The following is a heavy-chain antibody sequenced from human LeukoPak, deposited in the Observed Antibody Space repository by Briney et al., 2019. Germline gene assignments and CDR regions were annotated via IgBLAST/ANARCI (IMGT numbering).Heavy chain of an antibody. Sequence: ASVKVSCKPSGHTFTGYYIHWVRQAPGQGLECRGWINPNNGGTKFAQKFQGRVTMTRDTSISTAYMELSGLGSDDTAVYYCGSWDYGSGSYSPYYWGQGTLVTVSS. CDR2: INPNNGGT. V-gene: IGHV1-2*02. J-gene: IGHJ4*02. CDR3: GSWDYGSGSYSPYY. D-gene: IGHD3-10*01. CDR1: GHTFTGYY.